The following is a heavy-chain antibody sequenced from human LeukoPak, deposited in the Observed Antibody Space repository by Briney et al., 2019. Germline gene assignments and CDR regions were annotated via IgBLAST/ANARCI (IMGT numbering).Heavy chain of an antibody. J-gene: IGHJ6*03. CDR2: IYYSGSA. V-gene: IGHV4-59*11. D-gene: IGHD3/OR15-3a*01. CDR3: ARRTGYLNYYYYYYMDV. CDR1: GGSISSHY. Sequence: SETLSLTCTVSGGSISSHYWSWIRQPPGKGLEWIGYIYYSGSANYNPSLKSRVTISVDTSRNQFSLKLSSVTAADSAVYYCARRTGYLNYYYYYYMDVWGNGTTVTVSS.